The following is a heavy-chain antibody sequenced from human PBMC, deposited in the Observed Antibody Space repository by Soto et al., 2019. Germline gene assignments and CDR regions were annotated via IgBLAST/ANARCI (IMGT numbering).Heavy chain of an antibody. CDR3: ARPPMAVTTHASLRGSWYFDL. Sequence: GGSLRLSCVVSGFTFSYYAMSWVRQAPGKGLEWVSAVTSDGSTYYADSVKGRFTISRDNSKNTLYLQINSLRVEDTAVYYCARPPMAVTTHASLRGSWYFDLWGRGTLVTVSS. J-gene: IGHJ2*01. V-gene: IGHV3-23*01. CDR1: GFTFSYYA. D-gene: IGHD2-21*02. CDR2: VTSDGST.